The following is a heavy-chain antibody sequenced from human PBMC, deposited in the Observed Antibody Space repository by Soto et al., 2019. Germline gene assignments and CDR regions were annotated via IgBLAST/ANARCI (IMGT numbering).Heavy chain of an antibody. J-gene: IGHJ5*02. D-gene: IGHD4-4*01. CDR3: AYSWSAYGVGRWFDP. V-gene: IGHV1-3*04. CDR1: GYTLANYV. Sequence: ASVKVSCKASGYTLANYVIQWVRQAPGQRLEWMGWINTGNGNTKYSQKLQSRVNISRDTSANTAYMELSSLRSEATAVYYCAYSWSAYGVGRWFDPWGPGTLVTVSS. CDR2: INTGNGNT.